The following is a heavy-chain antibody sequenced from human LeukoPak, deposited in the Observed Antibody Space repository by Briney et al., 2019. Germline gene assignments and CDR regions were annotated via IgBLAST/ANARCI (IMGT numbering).Heavy chain of an antibody. V-gene: IGHV4-38-2*01. CDR3: ARVRYSYGDSDY. CDR2: IYHNGNT. J-gene: IGHJ4*02. CDR1: GYSISSGYY. D-gene: IGHD5-18*01. Sequence: SETLSLTCAVSGYSISSGYYWGWIRQPPGKGLKWIGTIYHNGNTYYNPSLKSRVTISVDTSKNQFSLKLSSVTAADTAVYYCARVRYSYGDSDYWGQGTLVTVSS.